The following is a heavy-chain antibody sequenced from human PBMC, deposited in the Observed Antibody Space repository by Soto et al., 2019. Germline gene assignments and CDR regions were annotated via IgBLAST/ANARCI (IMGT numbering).Heavy chain of an antibody. D-gene: IGHD4-17*01. Sequence: SVKVSCKASGGTFSSYTISWVRQAPGQGLEWMGRIIPILGIANYAQKFQGRVTITADKSTSTAYMELSSLRSEDTAVYYCAREVGYGDYEDYWGQGTLVTVSS. CDR3: AREVGYGDYEDY. V-gene: IGHV1-69*04. CDR2: IIPILGIA. J-gene: IGHJ4*02. CDR1: GGTFSSYT.